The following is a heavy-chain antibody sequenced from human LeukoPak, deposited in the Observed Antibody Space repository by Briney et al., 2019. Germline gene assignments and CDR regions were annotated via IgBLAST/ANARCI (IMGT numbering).Heavy chain of an antibody. V-gene: IGHV4-59*08. D-gene: IGHD1-26*01. CDR3: ARLSGSPHPPFDY. CDR1: GGSISNYY. CDR2: IYYSGAT. Sequence: SETLTLTCTASGGSISNYYWTWIRQPPGKGLEWIGYIYYSGATYYNPSLKSRVTISVNTSKNRFSLKVTSVTAADTAVYYCARLSGSPHPPFDYWGQGTLVTVSS. J-gene: IGHJ4*02.